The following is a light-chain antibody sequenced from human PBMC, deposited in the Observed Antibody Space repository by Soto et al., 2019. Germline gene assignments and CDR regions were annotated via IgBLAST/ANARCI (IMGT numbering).Light chain of an antibody. Sequence: DIQMTQSPSSLSASVGDRVTITCRASQGISNYLAWYQQKPGKVPKLLIYAASTLQSGVPSRFSGSGSGTEFTLTISSLQPGDVAAYYCQKYDSAPLTFGARTKVEIK. V-gene: IGKV1-27*01. J-gene: IGKJ4*01. CDR3: QKYDSAPLT. CDR2: AAS. CDR1: QGISNY.